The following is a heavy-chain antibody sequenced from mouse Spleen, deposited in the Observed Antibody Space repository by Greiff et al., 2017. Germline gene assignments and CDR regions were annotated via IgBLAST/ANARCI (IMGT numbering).Heavy chain of an antibody. D-gene: IGHD1-3*01. Sequence: QVQLQQPGAELVMPGASVKLSCKASGYTFTSYWMHWVKQRPGQGLEWIGEIDPSDSYTNYNHKFKGKATLTVDKSSSTAYMQLSSLTSEDSAVYYCARSGTPYWYFDVGGAGTTVTVSS. CDR3: ARSGTPYWYFDV. V-gene: IGHV1-69*01. CDR1: GYTFTSYW. CDR2: IDPSDSYT. J-gene: IGHJ1*01.